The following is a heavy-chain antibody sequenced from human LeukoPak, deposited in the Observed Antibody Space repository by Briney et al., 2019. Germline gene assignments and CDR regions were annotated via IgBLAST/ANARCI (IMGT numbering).Heavy chain of an antibody. CDR2: IYSGGST. CDR3: ARHRRYCSGTTCYSGHDY. D-gene: IGHD2-15*01. J-gene: IGHJ4*02. CDR1: GFTVSSNY. Sequence: GGSLRLSCAASGFTVSSNYMSWVRQAPGKGLEWVSLIYSGGSTYYADPVKGRFTISRDNSKNILYLQMNSLRAEDTAVYYCARHRRYCSGTTCYSGHDYWGQGTLVTVSS. V-gene: IGHV3-53*01.